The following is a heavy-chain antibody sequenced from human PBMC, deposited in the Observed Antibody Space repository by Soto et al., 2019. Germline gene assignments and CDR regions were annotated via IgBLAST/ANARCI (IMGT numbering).Heavy chain of an antibody. J-gene: IGHJ4*02. CDR1: GGTFSSYT. CDR2: IIPILGIA. Sequence: GASLKVSCKASGGTFSSYTISWVRQAPGQGLEWMGRIIPILGIANYAQKFQGRVTITADKSTSTAYMELSSLRSEDTAVYYCASDATSSIAAPYWGQGTLVTVSS. D-gene: IGHD6-6*01. V-gene: IGHV1-69*02. CDR3: ASDATSSIAAPY.